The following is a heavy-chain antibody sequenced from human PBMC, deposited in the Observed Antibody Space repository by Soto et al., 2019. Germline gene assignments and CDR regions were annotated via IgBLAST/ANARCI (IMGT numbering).Heavy chain of an antibody. V-gene: IGHV4-59*05. Sequence: SETLSLTCTVSGGSISSYYWSWIRKPPGKGLEWIGCIYYSGSTYYNPSLKSRVTISVDTSKNQFSLKLSSVTAADTAVYYCASRESSSWYHYYYYYGMDVWGQGTTVTVSS. CDR2: IYYSGST. D-gene: IGHD6-13*01. J-gene: IGHJ6*02. CDR1: GGSISSYY. CDR3: ASRESSSWYHYYYYYGMDV.